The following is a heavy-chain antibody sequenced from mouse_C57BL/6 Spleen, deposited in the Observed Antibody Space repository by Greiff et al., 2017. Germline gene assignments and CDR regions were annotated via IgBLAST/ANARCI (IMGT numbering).Heavy chain of an antibody. CDR1: GFTFSSYA. Sequence: EVKVVESGGGLVKPGGSLKLSCAASGFTFSSYAMSWVRQTPEKRLEWVATISDGGSYTYYPDNVKGRFTISRDNAKNNLYLQMSHLKSEDTAMYYCARDRGGSSGYAFDYWGQGTTLTVSS. V-gene: IGHV5-4*01. J-gene: IGHJ2*01. D-gene: IGHD3-2*02. CDR2: ISDGGSYT. CDR3: ARDRGGSSGYAFDY.